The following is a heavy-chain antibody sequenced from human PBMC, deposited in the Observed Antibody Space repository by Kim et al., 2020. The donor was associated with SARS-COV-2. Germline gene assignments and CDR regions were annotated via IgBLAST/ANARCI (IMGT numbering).Heavy chain of an antibody. CDR3: ARDPSYSPVVGGRRVGYYFDY. J-gene: IGHJ4*02. CDR1: GFTFSSYG. D-gene: IGHD2-15*01. Sequence: GGSLRLSCAASGFTFSSYGMHWVRQAPGKGLEWVAVIWYDGSNKYYADSVKGRFTISRDNSKNTLYLQMNSLRAEDTAVYYCARDPSYSPVVGGRRVGYYFDYWGQGTLVTVSS. CDR2: IWYDGSNK. V-gene: IGHV3-33*01.